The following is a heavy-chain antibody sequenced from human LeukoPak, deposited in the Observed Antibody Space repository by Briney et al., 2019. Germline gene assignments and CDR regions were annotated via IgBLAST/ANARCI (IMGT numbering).Heavy chain of an antibody. J-gene: IGHJ4*02. CDR2: ISDGGST. CDR3: ARGEYYYQWDY. D-gene: IGHD3-10*01. Sequence: SETLSLTCTVSGGFISDYYWSWIRQPPGKGLEWIGYISDGGSTTYNPSLKSRVTLSIDTSKNQFSLKLSSVIATDTAVYYCARGEYYYQWDYWGQGTLVAVSS. CDR1: GGFISDYY. V-gene: IGHV4-59*08.